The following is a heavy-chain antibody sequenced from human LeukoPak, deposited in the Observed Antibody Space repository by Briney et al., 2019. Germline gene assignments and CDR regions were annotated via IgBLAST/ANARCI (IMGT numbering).Heavy chain of an antibody. CDR1: GGSFSGYY. V-gene: IGHV4-34*01. J-gene: IGHJ6*03. CDR2: INHSGST. Sequence: KPSETLSLTCAVYGGSFSGYYWSWIRQPPGKGLEWIGEINHSGSTNYNPSLKSRVTISVDTSKNQFSLKLSSVTAADTAVYYCARGVWFGELPPSGDYYYYMDVWGKGTTVTVSS. D-gene: IGHD3-10*01. CDR3: ARGVWFGELPPSGDYYYYMDV.